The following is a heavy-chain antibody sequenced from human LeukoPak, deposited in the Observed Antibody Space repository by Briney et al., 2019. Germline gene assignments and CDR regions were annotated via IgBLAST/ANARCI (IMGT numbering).Heavy chain of an antibody. V-gene: IGHV1-69*05. CDR2: IIPIFGTA. CDR1: GGTFSSYA. CDR3: ARGRTTVTTALAVNWFDP. Sequence: SVKVSCKASGGTFSSYAISWVRQAPGHGLEWMGGIIPIFGTANYAQKFQGRVTITTDESTSTAYMELSSLRSEDTAVYYCARGRTTVTTALAVNWFDPWGQGTLVTVSS. D-gene: IGHD4-17*01. J-gene: IGHJ5*02.